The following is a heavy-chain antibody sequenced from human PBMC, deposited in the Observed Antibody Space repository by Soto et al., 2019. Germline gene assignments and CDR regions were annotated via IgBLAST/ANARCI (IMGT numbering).Heavy chain of an antibody. CDR2: FIPTLDMA. CDR1: GGTFSSYT. V-gene: IGHV1-69*02. D-gene: IGHD6-19*01. CDR3: ARSSLESSGFY. Sequence: QVQLVQSGAEVKKPGSSVKVSCKASGGTFSSYTINWVRQAPGQGLEWMGRFIPTLDMANYAQKFQARVTVTADKSTTTAYMELSSLRSEDTAVYYCARSSLESSGFYWGQGTLVTVSS. J-gene: IGHJ4*02.